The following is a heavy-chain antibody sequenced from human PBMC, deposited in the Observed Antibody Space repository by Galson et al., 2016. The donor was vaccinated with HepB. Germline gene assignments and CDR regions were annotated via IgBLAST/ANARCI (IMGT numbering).Heavy chain of an antibody. D-gene: IGHD3-22*01. V-gene: IGHV5-51*01. Sequence: QSGAEVKKPGESLRISCKGYGYTFNDYWIGWVRQMPGKGLEWMGIIYPGDSDTRYSPSFQGQVTISVDKSVNTSYLQWSSLRASDTAMYYCARHGRVDSSVFYASFDYWGQGTLVTVSS. J-gene: IGHJ4*02. CDR1: GYTFNDYW. CDR2: IYPGDSDT. CDR3: ARHGRVDSSVFYASFDY.